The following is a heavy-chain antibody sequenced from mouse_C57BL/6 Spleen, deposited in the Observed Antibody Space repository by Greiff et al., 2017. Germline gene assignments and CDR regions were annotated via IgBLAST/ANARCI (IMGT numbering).Heavy chain of an antibody. CDR1: GFNIKDCY. CDR2: IDPENGDT. V-gene: IGHV14-4*01. CDR3: TSVGY. Sequence: EVQLQQSGAELVRPGASVKLSCTASGFNIKDCYMHWVKQRPEQGLEWIGCIDPENGDTEYAPQFQGKATITVDTSSNTAYLQLSSLTSEDTAVYYCTSVGYWGQGTTLTVSS. J-gene: IGHJ2*01. D-gene: IGHD1-1*02.